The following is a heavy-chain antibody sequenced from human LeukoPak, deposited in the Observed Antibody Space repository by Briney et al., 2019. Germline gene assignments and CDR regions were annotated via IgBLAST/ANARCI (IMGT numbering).Heavy chain of an antibody. Sequence: GGSLRLSCAASGFTFSSYWMSWVRQAPGKGLEWVANIKQDGSEKYYVDSVKGRFTISRDNAKNSPYLQMNSLRAEDTAVYYCARQRDGYNSPFDYWGQGTLVTVSS. D-gene: IGHD5-24*01. V-gene: IGHV3-7*01. J-gene: IGHJ4*02. CDR1: GFTFSSYW. CDR3: ARQRDGYNSPFDY. CDR2: IKQDGSEK.